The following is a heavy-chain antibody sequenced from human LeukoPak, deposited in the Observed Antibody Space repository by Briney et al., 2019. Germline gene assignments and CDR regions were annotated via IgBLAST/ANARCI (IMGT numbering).Heavy chain of an antibody. V-gene: IGHV3-74*01. D-gene: IGHD1-1*01. J-gene: IGHJ4*02. CDR1: GFTFNTYP. CDR3: TRGANWAFDY. CDR2: VYSDGSDS. Sequence: GGSLRLSCTASGFTFNTYPMLWVRQAPGKGLVWVSRVYSDGSDSRHADSVKGRFTISRDNAKNTLYLRMNSLRVEDTAVYYCTRGANWAFDYWGQGTLVTVSS.